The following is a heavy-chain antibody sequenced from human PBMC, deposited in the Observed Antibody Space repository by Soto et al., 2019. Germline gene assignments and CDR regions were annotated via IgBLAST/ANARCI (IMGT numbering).Heavy chain of an antibody. Sequence: QITLKESGPTLVKPTQTLTLTCTFSGFSLSTSGVGVGWICQPPGKALEWLALIYWDDDKRYSPSLKSRLTITKDTSKNQVVLTMTNMDPVDTATYYCAHLLVIERVFDYWGQGTLVTVSS. CDR2: IYWDDDK. V-gene: IGHV2-5*02. CDR1: GFSLSTSGVG. J-gene: IGHJ4*02. CDR3: AHLLVIERVFDY. D-gene: IGHD3-9*01.